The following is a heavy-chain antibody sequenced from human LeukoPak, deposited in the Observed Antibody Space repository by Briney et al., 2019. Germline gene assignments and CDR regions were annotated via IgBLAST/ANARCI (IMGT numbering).Heavy chain of an antibody. CDR2: IYYSGST. Sequence: PSETLSLTCTVSGCSISSYYWSWIRQPPGKGLEWIGYIYYSGSTNYNPSLKSRVTISVDTSKNQFSLKLSSVTAADTAVYYCARFTDTAMDLDYWGQGTLVTVSS. D-gene: IGHD5-18*01. J-gene: IGHJ4*02. CDR3: ARFTDTAMDLDY. V-gene: IGHV4-59*01. CDR1: GCSISSYY.